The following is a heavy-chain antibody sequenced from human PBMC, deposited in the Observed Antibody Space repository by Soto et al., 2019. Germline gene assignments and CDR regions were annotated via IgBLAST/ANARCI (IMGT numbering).Heavy chain of an antibody. Sequence: PGGSLRLSCAASGFTFSIYWMHWVRQAPGKGLVWVSRINGDGSATNDADSVKGRFTISRDNAKNTLHLQMNSLRAEDTALYYCARREATDGVLDFWGQGTLVTVSS. D-gene: IGHD1-26*01. CDR3: ARREATDGVLDF. V-gene: IGHV3-74*01. CDR2: INGDGSAT. CDR1: GFTFSIYW. J-gene: IGHJ4*02.